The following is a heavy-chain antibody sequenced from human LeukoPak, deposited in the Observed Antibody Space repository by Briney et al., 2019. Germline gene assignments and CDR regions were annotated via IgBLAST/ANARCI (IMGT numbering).Heavy chain of an antibody. J-gene: IGHJ5*02. CDR1: GFSLTATGMR. V-gene: IGHV2-70*04. D-gene: IGHD4/OR15-4a*01. CDR2: IDWDDDK. CDR3: ARLQGATIGAKWFDP. Sequence: ESGPTLVNPTQTLTPTCTFSGFSLTATGMRVSWIRQPPGKALEWLARIDWDDDKFYSTSLKTRLTISKDTSKNQVVLTMTNMDPVDTATYYCARLQGATIGAKWFDPWGQGTLVTVSS.